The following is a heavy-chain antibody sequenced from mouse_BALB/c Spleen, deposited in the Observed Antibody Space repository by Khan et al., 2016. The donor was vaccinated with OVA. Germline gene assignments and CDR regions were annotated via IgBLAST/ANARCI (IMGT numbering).Heavy chain of an antibody. CDR3: ARGGAAFYRNDGSAMDS. J-gene: IGHJ4*01. V-gene: IGHV9-4*02. CDR1: GYTFTTAG. D-gene: IGHD2-12*01. Sequence: QIQLVQSGPELKKPGETVRISCKASGYTFTTAGMQWVQKMPGKGLKWIGWINTHSGVPKYAEDFKGRFVFSLETSASTAYLQITNLKNEDTATYFCARGGAAFYRNDGSAMDSWGKGTSVTVSS. CDR2: INTHSGVP.